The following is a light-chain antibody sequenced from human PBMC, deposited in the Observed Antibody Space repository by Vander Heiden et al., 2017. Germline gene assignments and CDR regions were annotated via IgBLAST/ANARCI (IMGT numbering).Light chain of an antibody. CDR2: DNN. V-gene: IGLV1-51*01. J-gene: IGLJ3*02. Sequence: QSVLTQPPSVSAAPGPKVTISCSGTNSNIGKNFVSWYQQLPGTAPKLLIYDNNKRPSGIPDRFSASKSGASATLDITGLQTGDEADFYCGTWDSSLNAGVFGGGTRLTVL. CDR1: NSNIGKNF. CDR3: GTWDSSLNAGV.